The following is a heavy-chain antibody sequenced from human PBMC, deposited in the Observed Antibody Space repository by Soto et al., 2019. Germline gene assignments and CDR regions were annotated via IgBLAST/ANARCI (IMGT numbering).Heavy chain of an antibody. J-gene: IGHJ4*02. Sequence: PVGSLRLSCAASGFTFNHYAMSWVRQAPGKGLEWVSIIIANGGTFYADSVKGRFTISRDNSKNTVYLQMSSLRVEDTAIYYCAKDYTVAADPSSVILFDYWGQGALVTVS. D-gene: IGHD2-15*01. V-gene: IGHV3-23*01. CDR1: GFTFNHYA. CDR2: IIANGGT. CDR3: AKDYTVAADPSSVILFDY.